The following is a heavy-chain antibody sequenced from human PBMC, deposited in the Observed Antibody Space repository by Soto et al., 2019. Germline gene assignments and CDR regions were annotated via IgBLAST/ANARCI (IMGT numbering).Heavy chain of an antibody. D-gene: IGHD2-15*01. CDR1: GGSISSHY. J-gene: IGHJ3*01. V-gene: IGHV4-59*11. CDR2: MYYSGST. Sequence: QVQLQESGPGLAKPSETLSLTCTVSGGSISSHYWNWIRQSPGKGLEWIGYMYYSGSTKYNPSLKSRVTISLDTSKNQFSLNLRSVTAADTAVYYCARGTVVVVAANKYTDAFDFWGQGTMVTVSS. CDR3: ARGTVVVVAANKYTDAFDF.